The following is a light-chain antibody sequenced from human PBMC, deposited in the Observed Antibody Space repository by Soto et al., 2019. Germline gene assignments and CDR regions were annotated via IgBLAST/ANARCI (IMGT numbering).Light chain of an antibody. CDR3: QSYDSSLSAVV. J-gene: IGLJ2*01. Sequence: QSVLTQPPSVSGAPGQRVTISCTGSSSNIGAGYDVHWYQQLPGTAPKLLIYVNNNRPSWVPDRFAGSKSGTSASLAITGLEADDDADYYCQSYDSSLSAVVFGGGTKLTVL. CDR2: VNN. CDR1: SSNIGAGYD. V-gene: IGLV1-40*01.